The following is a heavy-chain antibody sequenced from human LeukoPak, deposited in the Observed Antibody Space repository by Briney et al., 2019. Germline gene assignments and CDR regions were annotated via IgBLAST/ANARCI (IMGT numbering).Heavy chain of an antibody. D-gene: IGHD6-19*01. J-gene: IGHJ4*02. CDR1: GFTFSRHA. CDR3: AKCSQWLASSYVDD. V-gene: IGHV3-23*01. CDR2: ISGRGGST. Sequence: GGSLRLSCAASGFTFSRHAMSEARLAPGKRLEWVLSISGRGGSTYYAATVKGRFHMSRENSKNTLYRQMNSLRAQDTAVYYWAKCSQWLASSYVDDWGQGTLVTGSS.